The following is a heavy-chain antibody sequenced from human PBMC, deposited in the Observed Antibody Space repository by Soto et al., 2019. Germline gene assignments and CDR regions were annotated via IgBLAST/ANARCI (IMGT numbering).Heavy chain of an antibody. J-gene: IGHJ6*02. Sequence: ASVKVSCKASGYTFTGYYMHWVRQAPGQGLEWMGWINPNSGGTNYAQKFQGRVTMTRDTSISTAYMELSRLRSDDTAVYYCARDGYCSSTSCSYYYYYGMDVWGQGTTVTVSS. D-gene: IGHD2-2*03. CDR2: INPNSGGT. CDR1: GYTFTGYY. V-gene: IGHV1-2*02. CDR3: ARDGYCSSTSCSYYYYYGMDV.